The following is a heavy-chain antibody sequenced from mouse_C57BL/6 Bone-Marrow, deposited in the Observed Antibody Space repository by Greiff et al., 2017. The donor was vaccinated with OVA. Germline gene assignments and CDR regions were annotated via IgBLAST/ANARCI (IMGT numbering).Heavy chain of an antibody. D-gene: IGHD4-1*01. J-gene: IGHJ3*01. V-gene: IGHV5-17*01. Sequence: DVKLVESGGGLVKPGGSLKLSCAASGFTFSDYGMHWVRQAPEKGLEWVAYISSGSSTIYSADTVKGRFTISRDNAKNTLFLQMTSLRAEDTARYDCARPDWAWFAYWGQGTLVTVSA. CDR1: GFTFSDYG. CDR3: ARPDWAWFAY. CDR2: ISSGSSTI.